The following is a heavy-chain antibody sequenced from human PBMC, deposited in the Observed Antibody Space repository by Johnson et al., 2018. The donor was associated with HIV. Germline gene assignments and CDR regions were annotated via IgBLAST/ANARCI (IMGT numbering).Heavy chain of an antibody. CDR3: VRDQGSGWPTNAFDF. Sequence: VQLVESGGGVVQTGRSLRLSCAASGFPFSTYAMHWVRQSPGKGLEWVSYISSSGSPIYYADSVKGRFTISRDNPNNMMYLQMNSLSGEDIAQYYCVRDQGSGWPTNAFDFWGQGTKVTVSS. V-gene: IGHV3-48*01. CDR2: ISSSGSPI. J-gene: IGHJ3*01. CDR1: GFPFSTYA. D-gene: IGHD6-19*01.